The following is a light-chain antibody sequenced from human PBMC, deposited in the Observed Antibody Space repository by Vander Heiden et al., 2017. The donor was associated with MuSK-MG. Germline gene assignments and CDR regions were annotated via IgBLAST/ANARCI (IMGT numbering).Light chain of an antibody. Sequence: DIVMTQSPDSLGVSLGDRATITCKSSQSVLYISNNKNYLAWYQQKPGQPPKLLIYWASTRQSGVPERFSGSGSGTDFTLTINNLQAEDLAVYSCQQYYSPPFTFGPGTTVEIK. V-gene: IGKV4-1*01. CDR3: QQYYSPPFT. CDR1: QSVLYISNNKNY. J-gene: IGKJ3*01. CDR2: WAS.